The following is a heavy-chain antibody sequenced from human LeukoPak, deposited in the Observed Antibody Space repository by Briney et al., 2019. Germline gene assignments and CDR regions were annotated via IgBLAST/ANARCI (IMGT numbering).Heavy chain of an antibody. D-gene: IGHD3-10*01. CDR3: ARQGFGESHVDY. J-gene: IGHJ4*02. CDR2: IYYGGST. Sequence: SETLSLTCTVSGGSISSYYWSWIRQPPGKGLEWIGYIYYGGSTNYNPSLKSRVTISVDTSKNQFSLKLSSVTAADTAVYYCARQGFGESHVDYWGQGTLVTVSS. V-gene: IGHV4-59*01. CDR1: GGSISSYY.